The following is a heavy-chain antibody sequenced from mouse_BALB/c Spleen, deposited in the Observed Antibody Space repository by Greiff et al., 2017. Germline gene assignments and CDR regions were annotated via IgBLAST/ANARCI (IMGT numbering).Heavy chain of an antibody. Sequence: QVQLKESGAELARPGASVKLSCKASGYTFTSYWMQWVKQRPGQGLEWIGAIYPGDGDTRYTQKFKGKATLTADKSSSTAYMQLSSLASEDSAVYYCARGYHWYFDVWGAGTTVTVSS. CDR3: ARGYHWYFDV. D-gene: IGHD2-2*01. CDR2: IYPGDGDT. V-gene: IGHV1-87*01. CDR1: GYTFTSYW. J-gene: IGHJ1*01.